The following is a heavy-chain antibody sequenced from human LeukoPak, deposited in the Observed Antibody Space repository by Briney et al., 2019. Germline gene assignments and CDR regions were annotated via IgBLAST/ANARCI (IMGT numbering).Heavy chain of an antibody. CDR3: ARGARWTGGSYHYYYMDV. Sequence: GSLRLSFAASGFTFSSYEMNWVRQAPGKGLEWVSYISSSGSTIYYADSVKGRFTISRDNAKNSLYLQMNSLRAEDTAVYYCARGARWTGGSYHYYYMDVWGKGTTVTISS. CDR1: GFTFSSYE. D-gene: IGHD2-15*01. J-gene: IGHJ6*03. V-gene: IGHV3-48*03. CDR2: ISSSGSTI.